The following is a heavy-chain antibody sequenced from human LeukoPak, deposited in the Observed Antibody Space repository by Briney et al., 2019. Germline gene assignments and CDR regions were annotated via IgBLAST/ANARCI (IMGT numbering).Heavy chain of an antibody. CDR2: INHSGST. D-gene: IGHD4-23*01. CDR1: GGSFSGYY. Sequence: SETLSLTCAVYGGSFSGYYWSWIRQPPGKGLEWIGEINHSGSTNYNLSLKSRVTISVDTSKNQFSLKLSSVTAADTAVYYCARAPRWIPVALVWGKGTTVTVSS. V-gene: IGHV4-34*01. J-gene: IGHJ6*04. CDR3: ARAPRWIPVALV.